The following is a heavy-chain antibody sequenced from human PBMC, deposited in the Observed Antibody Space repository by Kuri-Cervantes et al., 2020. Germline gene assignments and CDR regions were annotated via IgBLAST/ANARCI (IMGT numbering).Heavy chain of an antibody. CDR3: ARRLEAYSSGWYRDDAFDI. J-gene: IGHJ3*02. Sequence: ASVKVSCKAPGYTFTSYAMHWVRQAPGQRLEWMGWINAGNGNTKYSQKFQGRVTITRDTSASTAYMELSSLRSEDTAVYYCARRLEAYSSGWYRDDAFDIWGQGTMVTVSS. CDR2: INAGNGNT. V-gene: IGHV1-3*01. CDR1: GYTFTSYA. D-gene: IGHD6-19*01.